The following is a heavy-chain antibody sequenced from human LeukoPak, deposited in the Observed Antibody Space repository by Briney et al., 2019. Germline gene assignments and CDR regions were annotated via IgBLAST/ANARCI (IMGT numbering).Heavy chain of an antibody. CDR1: GFIFSGYV. CDR3: AKENGYYYDSSVLLGY. D-gene: IGHD3-22*01. V-gene: IGHV3-23*01. Sequence: GGSLRLSCTASGFIFSGYVMTWVRQAPGKGLEWVSSISGGGDATYYADSVNGRFTISRDNSQNTLYLQMSSLRGEDTAVYYCAKENGYYYDSSVLLGYWGQGTLVTVSS. J-gene: IGHJ4*02. CDR2: ISGGGDAT.